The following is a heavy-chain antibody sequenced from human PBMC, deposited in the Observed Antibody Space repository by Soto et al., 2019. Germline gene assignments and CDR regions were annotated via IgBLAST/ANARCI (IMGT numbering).Heavy chain of an antibody. J-gene: IGHJ5*02. D-gene: IGHD2-2*01. CDR1: GGSVSSGSYY. V-gene: IGHV4-61*01. Sequence: QVQLQESGPGLVKPSETLSLTCTVSGGSVSSGSYYWSWIRQPPGKGLEWIGYIYYSGSTNYNPSLKSRVTISVDTSKTQFSLKLSSVTAADTAVYYCARVRFADIVLVPWGQGTLVTVSS. CDR2: IYYSGST. CDR3: ARVRFADIVLVP.